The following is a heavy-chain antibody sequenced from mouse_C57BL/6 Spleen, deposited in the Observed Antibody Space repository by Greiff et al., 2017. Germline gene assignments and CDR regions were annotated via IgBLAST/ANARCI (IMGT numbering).Heavy chain of an antibody. J-gene: IGHJ2*01. CDR3: ALTGPFDY. CDR1: GYTFTSYW. CDR2: IDPSDSYT. V-gene: IGHV1-50*01. D-gene: IGHD4-1*01. Sequence: QVQLQQPGAELVKPGASVKLSCKASGYTFTSYWMQWVKQRPGQGLEWIGEIDPSDSYTNYNQKFKGKATLPVDTSSSTAYMQLSSLTSEDSAVYYCALTGPFDYWGQGTTLTVSS.